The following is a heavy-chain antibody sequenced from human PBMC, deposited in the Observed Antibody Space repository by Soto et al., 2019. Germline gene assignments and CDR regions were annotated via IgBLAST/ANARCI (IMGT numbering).Heavy chain of an antibody. V-gene: IGHV1-18*01. J-gene: IGHJ6*02. Sequence: QIQLVQSGAEVKKPGASVKVSCKASGYTFTTYGISWVREAPGQGLEWMGWISADNGNTNYAQKVQGRVTMTTDTSTSTAYMELRSLRSDDTAVYYCARDRYGSGIVDVWGQGTTVTVSS. D-gene: IGHD3-10*01. CDR2: ISADNGNT. CDR3: ARDRYGSGIVDV. CDR1: GYTFTTYG.